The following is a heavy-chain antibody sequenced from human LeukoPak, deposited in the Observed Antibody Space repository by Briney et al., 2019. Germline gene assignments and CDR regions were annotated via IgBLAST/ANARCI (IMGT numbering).Heavy chain of an antibody. CDR2: ISGSGGST. CDR3: AKDQDSSTKSYIFDF. Sequence: PGGSLRLSCAASGFAFSSYAMSWVRRAPGKGLEWVSGISGSGGSTYYADSEKGRFTISRDNSKNTLYLQMRSLRAEDTALYYCAKDQDSSTKSYIFDFWGQGTLVAVSS. J-gene: IGHJ4*02. V-gene: IGHV3-23*01. D-gene: IGHD6-13*01. CDR1: GFAFSSYA.